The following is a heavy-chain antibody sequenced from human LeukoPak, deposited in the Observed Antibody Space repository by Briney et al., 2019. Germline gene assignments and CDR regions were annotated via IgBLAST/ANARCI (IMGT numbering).Heavy chain of an antibody. CDR1: GFTFSSYG. CDR2: ISYDGSNK. J-gene: IGHJ4*02. Sequence: GGSLRLSCAASGFTFSSYGMHWVRQAPGKGLEWVAVISYDGSNKYYADSVKGRFTISRDNSKNTLYLQMNSLRAEDTAVYYCAKDYLGFGELSHYFVYWAQGTLVTVSS. V-gene: IGHV3-30*18. CDR3: AKDYLGFGELSHYFVY. D-gene: IGHD3-10*01.